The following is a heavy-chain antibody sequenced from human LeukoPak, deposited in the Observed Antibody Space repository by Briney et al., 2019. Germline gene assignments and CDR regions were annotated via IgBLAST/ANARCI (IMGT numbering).Heavy chain of an antibody. D-gene: IGHD3-22*01. V-gene: IGHV4-39*07. CDR1: GGSISSSNNY. CDR2: INHSGST. Sequence: SETLSLTCTVSGGSISSSNNYWGWIRQPPGKGLEWIGEINHSGSTNYNPSLKSRVTISVDTSKNQFSLKLSSVTAADTAVYYCARVQDYYDSSGYLPVWGQGTLVTVSS. CDR3: ARVQDYYDSSGYLPV. J-gene: IGHJ4*02.